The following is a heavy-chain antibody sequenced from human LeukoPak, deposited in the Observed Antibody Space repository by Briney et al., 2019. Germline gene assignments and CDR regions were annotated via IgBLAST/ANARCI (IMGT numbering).Heavy chain of an antibody. CDR2: IYRSAST. J-gene: IGHJ4*02. CDR3: ARDFHYFDY. CDR1: GGSISGGGYY. Sequence: SQTLSLTCTVSGGSISGGGYYCSWVRQHPGKGLEWIGYIYRSASTYYNPSIKSRVTISVDTSKNQFSLRLSSVTAADTAVYYCARDFHYFDYWGQGTLVTVSS. V-gene: IGHV4-31*03.